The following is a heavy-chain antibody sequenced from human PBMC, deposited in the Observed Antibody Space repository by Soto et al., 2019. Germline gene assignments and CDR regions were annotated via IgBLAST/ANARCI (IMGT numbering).Heavy chain of an antibody. CDR2: IKQDGSEK. D-gene: IGHD5-18*01. CDR3: ASFGYSYERLDY. CDR1: GFTFSSYW. V-gene: IGHV3-7*03. Sequence: EVQLVESGGGLVQPGGSLRLSCAASGFTFSSYWMSWVRRAPGKGLEWVANIKQDGSEKYYVDSVKGRFTISRDNAKNSLYLQMNSLRAEDTAVYYCASFGYSYERLDYWGQGTLVTVSS. J-gene: IGHJ4*02.